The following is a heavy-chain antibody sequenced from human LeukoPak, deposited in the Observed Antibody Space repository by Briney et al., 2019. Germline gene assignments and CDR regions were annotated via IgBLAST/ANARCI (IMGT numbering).Heavy chain of an antibody. V-gene: IGHV3-30*03. D-gene: IGHD5-12*01. CDR2: ISYDGSNK. CDR3: APGSGYDGDPYFDY. J-gene: IGHJ4*02. CDR1: GFIFSTYG. Sequence: PGGSLRLSCTASGFIFSTYGIHWVRQAPGKGLEWVAVISYDGSNKYYADSVKGRFTISRDNSKNTLYLQMNSLRAEDTAVYYCAPGSGYDGDPYFDYWGQGTLVTVSS.